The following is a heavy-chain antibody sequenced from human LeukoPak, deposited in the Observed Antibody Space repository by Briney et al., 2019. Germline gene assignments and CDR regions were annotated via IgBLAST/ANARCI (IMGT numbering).Heavy chain of an antibody. CDR2: IYPGDSDT. CDR1: GYTFKHHW. J-gene: IGHJ4*02. D-gene: IGHD3-16*01. V-gene: IGHV5-51*01. CDR3: ARVAMGGIYAGSYFDC. Sequence: GESLKISCKGSGYTFKHHWIGWVRQMPGKGLEWMGLIYPGDSDTRYSPSFQGQVTISADKSISTAYLQWTSLKASDTAMYYCARVAMGGIYAGSYFDCWGQGTPVTVSS.